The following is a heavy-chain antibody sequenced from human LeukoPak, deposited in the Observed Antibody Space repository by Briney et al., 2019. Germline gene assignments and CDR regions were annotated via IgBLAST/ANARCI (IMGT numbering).Heavy chain of an antibody. D-gene: IGHD3-22*01. CDR3: VTYRNYDSSRSEPRLDY. CDR2: IKDDGGER. CDR1: GFTFSRYW. V-gene: IGHV3-7*05. J-gene: IGHJ4*02. Sequence: PGGSLRLSCAASGFTFSRYWMSWVRQTPEKGLEWVANIKDDGGERYYVDSVKGRFTVSRENAKNSLYLQMNSLRAEDTAVYYCVTYRNYDSSRSEPRLDYWGQGTLVTVSS.